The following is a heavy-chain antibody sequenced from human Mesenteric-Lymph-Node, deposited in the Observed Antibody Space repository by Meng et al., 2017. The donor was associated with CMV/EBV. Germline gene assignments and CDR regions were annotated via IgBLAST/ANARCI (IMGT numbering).Heavy chain of an antibody. Sequence: FTNYFMHWVRKVPGQRLKSMGIINPGSSYGGYPKNLQDRVTMTKDTSTALVYMALTHLRSEDTGIYYCARNGGYTGASGRCCVHLDYWGQGTLVTVSS. CDR1: FTNYF. CDR3: ARNGGYTGASGRCCVHLDY. CDR2: INPGSSYG. J-gene: IGHJ4*02. V-gene: IGHV1-46*01. D-gene: IGHD6-19*01.